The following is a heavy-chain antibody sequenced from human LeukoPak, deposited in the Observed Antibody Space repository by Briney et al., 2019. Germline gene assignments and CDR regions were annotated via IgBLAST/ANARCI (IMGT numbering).Heavy chain of an antibody. CDR3: ARQGDYYDSSGYL. V-gene: IGHV4-39*07. CDR1: GASISGTAYY. J-gene: IGHJ5*02. Sequence: SETLSLTCTVSGASISGTAYYWGWVRQPPRKGLEWIGNIYYSGSTYYNPSLKSRVTISVDTSKNQFSLKLSSVTAADTAVYYCARQGDYYDSSGYLWGQGTLVTVSS. CDR2: IYYSGST. D-gene: IGHD3-22*01.